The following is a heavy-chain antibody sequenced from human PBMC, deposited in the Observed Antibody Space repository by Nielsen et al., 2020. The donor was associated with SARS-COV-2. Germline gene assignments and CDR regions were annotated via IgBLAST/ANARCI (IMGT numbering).Heavy chain of an antibody. CDR3: AGIVVVVAATPTSNYYYYGMDV. J-gene: IGHJ6*02. D-gene: IGHD2-15*01. V-gene: IGHV1-69*13. Sequence: SVKVSCKASGGTFSSYAISWVRQAPGQGLEWMGGIIPIFGTANYAQKFQGRVTITADESTSTAYMELSSLRSEDTAVYYCAGIVVVVAATPTSNYYYYGMDVWGQGTTVTVSS. CDR2: IIPIFGTA. CDR1: GGTFSSYA.